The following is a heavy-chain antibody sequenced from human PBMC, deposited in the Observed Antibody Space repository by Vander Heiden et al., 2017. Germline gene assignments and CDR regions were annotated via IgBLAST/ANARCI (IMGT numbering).Heavy chain of an antibody. V-gene: IGHV3-23*01. J-gene: IGHJ4*02. CDR3: AKYDLSYFDY. Sequence: EVQLLESRGGLVQPGGSLRLSCAASAFTFRTYAMSWVRQAPGKGLEWVSAISGSGGSTYYADSVKGRFTISRDNSKNTLYLQMNSLRAEDTAVYYCAKYDLSYFDYWGQGTLVTVSS. D-gene: IGHD1-1*01. CDR1: AFTFRTYA. CDR2: ISGSGGST.